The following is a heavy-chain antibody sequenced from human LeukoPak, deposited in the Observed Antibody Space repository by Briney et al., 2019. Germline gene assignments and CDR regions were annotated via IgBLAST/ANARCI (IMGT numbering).Heavy chain of an antibody. CDR2: IWYDGSNK. Sequence: PGGSLRLSCAASGFTFSSYSMNWVRQAPGKGLEWVAVIWYDGSNKYYADSVKGRFTISRDNSKNTLYLQMNSLRAEDTAVYYCARDPYTTSSGYYLFDYWGQGTLVTVSS. J-gene: IGHJ4*02. CDR3: ARDPYTTSSGYYLFDY. D-gene: IGHD3-22*01. V-gene: IGHV3-33*08. CDR1: GFTFSSYS.